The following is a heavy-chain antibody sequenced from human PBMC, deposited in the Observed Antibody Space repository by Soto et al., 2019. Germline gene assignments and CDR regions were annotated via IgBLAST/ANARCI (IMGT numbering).Heavy chain of an antibody. Sequence: EAQLVESGGGLVQPGGSLRLYCAASGFTFSVYTMPWVRQSPGKGLEWISSITSSGTTISYADSVKGRFTISRDNAKSSLFLQMDTLRDEDTAVYYCARDGYSTSSDWPWFDPWGQGTLVTVSS. V-gene: IGHV3-48*02. CDR1: GFTFSVYT. CDR2: ITSSGTTI. CDR3: ARDGYSTSSDWPWFDP. J-gene: IGHJ5*02. D-gene: IGHD6-6*01.